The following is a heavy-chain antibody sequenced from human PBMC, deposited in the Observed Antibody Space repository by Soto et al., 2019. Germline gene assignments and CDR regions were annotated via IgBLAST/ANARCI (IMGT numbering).Heavy chain of an antibody. Sequence: SGPTMVNPTQTLTLTCPFSGFSLSTSGMCVSWIRQPPGKALEWLALIDWDDDKYYSTSLKTRLTISKDTSKNQVVLTMTNMDPVDTATYYCARIRTAPPVAGLGGFDYWGQGTLVTVSS. CDR2: IDWDDDK. J-gene: IGHJ4*02. D-gene: IGHD6-19*01. V-gene: IGHV2-70*01. CDR3: ARIRTAPPVAGLGGFDY. CDR1: GFSLSTSGMC.